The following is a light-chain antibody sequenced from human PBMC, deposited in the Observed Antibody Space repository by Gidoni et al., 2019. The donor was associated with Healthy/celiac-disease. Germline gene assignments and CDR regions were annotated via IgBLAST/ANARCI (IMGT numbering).Light chain of an antibody. CDR2: DVS. CDR1: SSDVGGYNY. V-gene: IGLV2-14*01. J-gene: IGLJ1*01. Sequence: QSALTQPASVSGSPGQSLTISCTGTSSDVGGYNYVSWYQQHPGKAPKLMIYDVSNRPSGVSNRFSGSKSGNTASLTISGLQAEDEADYYCSSYTSSSTPLSFGTGTKVT. CDR3: SSYTSSSTPLS.